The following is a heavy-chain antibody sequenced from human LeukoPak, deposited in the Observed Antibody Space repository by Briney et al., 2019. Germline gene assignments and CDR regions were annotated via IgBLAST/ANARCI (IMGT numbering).Heavy chain of an antibody. J-gene: IGHJ5*02. CDR1: GGSISSYY. V-gene: IGHV4-59*01. CDR3: ARDLAAAGTIARFDP. CDR2: IYYSGST. Sequence: SETLSLTCTVSGGSISSYYWSWIRQPPGKGLEWIGYIYYSGSTNYNPSLKSRVTISVDTSKNQFSLKLSSVTAADTAVYYCARDLAAAGTIARFDPWGKGTLVTVSS. D-gene: IGHD6-13*01.